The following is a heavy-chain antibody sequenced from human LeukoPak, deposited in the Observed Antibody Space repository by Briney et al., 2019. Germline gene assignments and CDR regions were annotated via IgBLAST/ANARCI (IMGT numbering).Heavy chain of an antibody. Sequence: GRSLRLSCAASGFTFSSYGMHWVRQAPGKGLEWVAVISYDGRNKYYADSVKGRFTISRDNSKNTLYVQMNSLRAEDTAVYYCAREGAVAGTEYFDYWGQGTLVTVSS. CDR1: GFTFSSYG. CDR2: ISYDGRNK. D-gene: IGHD6-19*01. J-gene: IGHJ4*02. CDR3: AREGAVAGTEYFDY. V-gene: IGHV3-30*03.